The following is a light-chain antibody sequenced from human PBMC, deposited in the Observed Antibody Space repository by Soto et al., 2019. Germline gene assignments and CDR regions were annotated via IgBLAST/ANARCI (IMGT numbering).Light chain of an antibody. CDR3: QQNNAFRRR. CDR2: AAS. CDR1: QAIRNH. J-gene: IGKJ1*01. Sequence: DIQMKQSPSSLSASVGDRVTITCRARQAIRNHLAWCQQKPGLAPKRIIHAASTLQYGVPSRFSGGGSGTEITLTISNLQPEDAGTYNCQQNNAFRRRFGQGTKVETK. V-gene: IGKV1-17*02.